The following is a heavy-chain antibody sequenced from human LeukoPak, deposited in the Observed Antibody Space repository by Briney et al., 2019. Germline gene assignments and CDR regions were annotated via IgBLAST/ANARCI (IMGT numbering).Heavy chain of an antibody. Sequence: ASVKVSFKASGYTFTGYYMHWVRQAPGQGLEWMGWINPNSGGTNYAQKFQGRVTMTRDTSISTAYMELSRLRSDDAAVYYCARGRREDIVVVVAATHLDYWGQGTLVTVSS. D-gene: IGHD2-15*01. CDR3: ARGRREDIVVVVAATHLDY. CDR2: INPNSGGT. J-gene: IGHJ4*02. V-gene: IGHV1-2*02. CDR1: GYTFTGYY.